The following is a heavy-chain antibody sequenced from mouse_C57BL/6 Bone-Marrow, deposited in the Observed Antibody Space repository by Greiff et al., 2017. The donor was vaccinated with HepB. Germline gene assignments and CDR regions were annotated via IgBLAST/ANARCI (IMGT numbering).Heavy chain of an antibody. D-gene: IGHD4-1*01. Sequence: QVQLQQSGAGLVKPGASVQLSCKASGYTFTSYWMHWVKQRPGQGLEWIGMIHPNSGSTNYNEKFKSKATLTVDKSSSTAYMQLSSLTSEDSAVYYCARRTGNWGGWYFDVWGAGTTVTVSS. CDR3: ARRTGNWGGWYFDV. J-gene: IGHJ1*01. CDR1: GYTFTSYW. V-gene: IGHV1-64*01. CDR2: IHPNSGST.